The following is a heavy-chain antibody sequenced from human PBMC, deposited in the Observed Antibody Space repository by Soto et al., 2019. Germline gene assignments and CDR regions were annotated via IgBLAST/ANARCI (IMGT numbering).Heavy chain of an antibody. V-gene: IGHV3-21*01. CDR3: ARLGSSGYYPAEQYYYYYGMDV. D-gene: IGHD3-22*01. CDR1: GFSFSSYS. CDR2: ISSSSSYI. J-gene: IGHJ6*02. Sequence: AGGSLRLSCAASGFSFSSYSLNWVRQAPGKGLEWVSFISSSSSYIYYADSVKGRFTISRDNAKNSLYLQMNSLRAEDTAVYYCARLGSSGYYPAEQYYYYYGMDVWGQGPTVTVYS.